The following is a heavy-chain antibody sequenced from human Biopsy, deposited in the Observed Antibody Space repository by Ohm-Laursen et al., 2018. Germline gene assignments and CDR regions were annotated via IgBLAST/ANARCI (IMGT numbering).Heavy chain of an antibody. CDR1: GYTFINYD. V-gene: IGHV1-8*01. CDR2: MNPKSGDT. Sequence: SSVKVSCKTSGYTFINYDIHWVRRASGQGLEWMGWMNPKSGDTGYAHKFQGRVTMARNASISTANMEMSSLRSEDTAVYYCARGHLSGTRRALDIWGQGTMVTVSS. CDR3: ARGHLSGTRRALDI. J-gene: IGHJ3*02. D-gene: IGHD1-7*01.